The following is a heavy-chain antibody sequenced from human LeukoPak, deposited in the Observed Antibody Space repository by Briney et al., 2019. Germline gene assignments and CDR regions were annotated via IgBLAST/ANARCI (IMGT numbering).Heavy chain of an antibody. J-gene: IGHJ4*02. Sequence: GSSVKVSCKASGGTFSTYPISWVRQAPGQGLEWIGRIIPTIGIANYAQKFQDRVTITADTSTSTAYIELSSLTYDDTAVYYCARAGPRGFGEFPFDYWGQGTLVTVSS. CDR1: GGTFSTYP. V-gene: IGHV1-69*04. CDR3: ARAGPRGFGEFPFDY. CDR2: IIPTIGIA. D-gene: IGHD3-10*01.